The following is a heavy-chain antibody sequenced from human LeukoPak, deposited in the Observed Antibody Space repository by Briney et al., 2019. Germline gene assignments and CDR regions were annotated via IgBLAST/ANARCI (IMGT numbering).Heavy chain of an antibody. CDR1: GGSINNGGYY. D-gene: IGHD5-24*01. V-gene: IGHV4-31*03. CDR2: IYYSGSS. J-gene: IGHJ4*02. Sequence: SQALSLTCTVSGGSINNGGYYWSWIRQDPGKGLEWIGYIYYSGSSYYNPSLRSRVTIPVDTSKNHFSLKLSSVTAADTAVYYCARNRDGYNSFDYWGQGTLVTVSS. CDR3: ARNRDGYNSFDY.